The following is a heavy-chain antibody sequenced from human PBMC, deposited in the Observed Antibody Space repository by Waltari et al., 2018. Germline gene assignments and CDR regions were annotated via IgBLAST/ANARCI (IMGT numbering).Heavy chain of an antibody. Sequence: EVQLVEAGGDILRPGGSLNPSCAASCFTCSDYWIPWCRQVPGKGLVGVSRINVDGSYISYSDSVKGRFTISRDNSKNTVYLHMSGLRVEDTAVYFCARDVYASGGDYFDGWGQGTLVTVSS. V-gene: IGHV3-74*01. CDR1: CFTCSDYW. D-gene: IGHD2-8*01. J-gene: IGHJ4*02. CDR2: INVDGSYI. CDR3: ARDVYASGGDYFDG.